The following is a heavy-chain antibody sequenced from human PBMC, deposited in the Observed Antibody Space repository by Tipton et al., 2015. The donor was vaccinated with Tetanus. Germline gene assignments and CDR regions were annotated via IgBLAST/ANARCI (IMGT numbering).Heavy chain of an antibody. CDR2: IYYSGTT. CDR3: ARDPAVLRFLEWLPDWYFAL. J-gene: IGHJ2*01. V-gene: IGHV4-30-4*01. Sequence: LRLSCTVSGGSIISADHYWSWIRQPPGKGLEWIGYIYYSGTTYYSPSLKSRVTISVDTSNNHFSLKLSSVTAADTAVYYCARDPAVLRFLEWLPDWYFALWGRGTLVTVSS. CDR1: GGSIISADHY. D-gene: IGHD3-3*01.